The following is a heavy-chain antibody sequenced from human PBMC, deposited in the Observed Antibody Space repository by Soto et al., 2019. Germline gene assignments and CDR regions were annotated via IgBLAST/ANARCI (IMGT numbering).Heavy chain of an antibody. CDR3: ARHFVAVVIKGWGY. D-gene: IGHD3-10*01. CDR1: GGSISSSSYY. Sequence: SETLSLTCTVSGGSISSSSYYWDWIRQPPGKRLEWIGSIYYSGSTYYNPSLKSRVTISVDTFKNQFSLKLSSVTAEDTAVYYCARHFVAVVIKGWGYWGQGKLVTVSS. J-gene: IGHJ4*02. V-gene: IGHV4-39*01. CDR2: IYYSGST.